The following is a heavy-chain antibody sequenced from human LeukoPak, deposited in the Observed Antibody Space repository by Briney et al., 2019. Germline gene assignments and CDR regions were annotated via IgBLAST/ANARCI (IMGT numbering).Heavy chain of an antibody. V-gene: IGHV3-30*14. CDR1: GFTFSSYA. J-gene: IGHJ6*02. CDR2: ISYDGSNK. Sequence: GGSLRLSCAASGFTFSSYAMHWVRQAPGKGLEWVAVISYDGSNKYYADSVKGRFTISRDNSKNTLYLQMNSLRAEDTAVYYCAREDSYCGGDCRGPYYYGMDVWGQGTTVTVSS. D-gene: IGHD2-21*02. CDR3: AREDSYCGGDCRGPYYYGMDV.